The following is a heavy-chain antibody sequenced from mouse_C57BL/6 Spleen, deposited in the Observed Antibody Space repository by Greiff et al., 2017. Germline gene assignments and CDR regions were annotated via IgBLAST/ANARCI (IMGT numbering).Heavy chain of an antibody. V-gene: IGHV1-61*01. CDR3: ARSIYYGKECYYAMDY. D-gene: IGHD2-1*01. CDR1: GYTFTSYW. Sequence: VQLQQPGAELVRPGSSVKLSCKASGYTFTSYWMDWVKQRPGQGLEWIGNIYPSDSETHYNQKFKDKATLTVDKSSSTAYMQLSSLTSEDSAVYYCARSIYYGKECYYAMDYWGQGTSVTVSS. CDR2: IYPSDSET. J-gene: IGHJ4*01.